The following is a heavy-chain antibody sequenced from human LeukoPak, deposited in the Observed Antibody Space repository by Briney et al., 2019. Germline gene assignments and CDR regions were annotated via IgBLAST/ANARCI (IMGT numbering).Heavy chain of an antibody. J-gene: IGHJ4*02. D-gene: IGHD3-22*01. Sequence: PGGSLRPACAASGLTFKTYTMNWVPPAPGKGLEWILYITGDAGTTNYADPVKGRFTISTDNAKSSLFPQMEGLSADDTAVYYCATVNFYYDDSGYMPFDHWGQGALVVISS. CDR1: GLTFKTYT. V-gene: IGHV3-48*03. CDR3: ATVNFYYDDSGYMPFDH. CDR2: ITGDAGTT.